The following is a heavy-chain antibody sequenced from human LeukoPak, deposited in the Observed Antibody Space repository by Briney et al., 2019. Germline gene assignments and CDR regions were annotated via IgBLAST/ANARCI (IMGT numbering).Heavy chain of an antibody. V-gene: IGHV4-39*02. CDR2: VYYSGTT. J-gene: IGHJ3*02. D-gene: IGHD3-16*02. Sequence: SETLSLTCTVSDGSIRSSSFYWGWIRQPPGKGLEWIGSVYYSGTTYYNPSLKGRVTLSVDTSKNHFSLHLSSVTAADTAVYYSARHLGTYRYSAFDIWGRGTMVTVSS. CDR3: ARHLGTYRYSAFDI. CDR1: DGSIRSSSFY.